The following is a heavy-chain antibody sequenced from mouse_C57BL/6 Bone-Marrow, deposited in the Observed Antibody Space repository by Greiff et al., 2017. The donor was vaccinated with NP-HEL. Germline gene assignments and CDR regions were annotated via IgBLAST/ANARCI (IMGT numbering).Heavy chain of an antibody. J-gene: IGHJ1*03. CDR1: GYAFTNYL. V-gene: IGHV1-54*01. D-gene: IGHD1-1*01. Sequence: QVQLQQSGAELVRPGTSVKVSCKASGYAFTNYLIEWVKQRPGQGLEWIGVINPGSGGTNYNEKFKGKATLTADKSSSTAYMQLSSLTSEDSAVYFCARLFITTVVAHWYFDVWGTGTTVTVSS. CDR2: INPGSGGT. CDR3: ARLFITTVVAHWYFDV.